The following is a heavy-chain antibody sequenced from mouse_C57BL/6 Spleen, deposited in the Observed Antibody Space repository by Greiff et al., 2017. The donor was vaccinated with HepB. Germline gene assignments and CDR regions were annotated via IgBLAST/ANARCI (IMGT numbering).Heavy chain of an antibody. Sequence: QVQLQQSGPELVKPGASVKISCKASGYAFSSTWMNWVKQRPGKGLEWIGRIYPGDGDTNYNGKFKGKATLTADKSSSTAYMQLSSLTSEDSAVYFCARCKYYGSSLYAMDYWGQGTSVTVSS. J-gene: IGHJ4*01. CDR3: ARCKYYGSSLYAMDY. CDR2: IYPGDGDT. V-gene: IGHV1-82*01. CDR1: GYAFSSTW. D-gene: IGHD1-1*01.